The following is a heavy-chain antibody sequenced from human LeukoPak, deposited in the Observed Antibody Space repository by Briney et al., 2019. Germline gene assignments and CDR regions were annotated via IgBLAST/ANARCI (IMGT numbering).Heavy chain of an antibody. D-gene: IGHD5-24*01. J-gene: IGHJ4*02. CDR2: VKGDGSFT. CDR3: VRDGDDFNFDY. Sequence: PGGSLRLSCAASGFTFRSHWMHWVRQAPGKWLVWVSRVKGDGSFTNYADSVYGRFTISRDNAKNTLYLHMHSLRVEDTAVYYCVRDGDDFNFDYWGQGSLVTVSS. CDR1: GFTFRSHW. V-gene: IGHV3-74*01.